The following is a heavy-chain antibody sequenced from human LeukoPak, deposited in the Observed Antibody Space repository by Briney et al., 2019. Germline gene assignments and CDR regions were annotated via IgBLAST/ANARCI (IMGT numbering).Heavy chain of an antibody. Sequence: ASVKVSCKTSGYTFTSYYIHWVRQAPGQGLEWLGIINPSGGSTTYAQKLQGRVTMTTDTSTSTVYMELTSLRSDDTAVYYCARSSAYYNEADIWGQGTMVTVSS. D-gene: IGHD3-9*01. V-gene: IGHV1-46*01. CDR2: INPSGGST. J-gene: IGHJ3*02. CDR1: GYTFTSYY. CDR3: ARSSAYYNEADI.